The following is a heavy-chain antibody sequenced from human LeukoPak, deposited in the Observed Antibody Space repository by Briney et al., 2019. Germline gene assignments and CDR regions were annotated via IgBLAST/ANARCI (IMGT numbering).Heavy chain of an antibody. D-gene: IGHD2/OR15-2a*01. V-gene: IGHV3-30*18. Sequence: GGSLRLSCAASGFTFSSYGMHWVRQAPGKGLEWVAVISYDGSNKYYADSVKGRFTVSRDNAKNTLYLQMNSLRTEDTAVYYCAKNFLAFVAYDSWGQGTLVTVSS. CDR1: GFTFSSYG. CDR2: ISYDGSNK. J-gene: IGHJ4*02. CDR3: AKNFLAFVAYDS.